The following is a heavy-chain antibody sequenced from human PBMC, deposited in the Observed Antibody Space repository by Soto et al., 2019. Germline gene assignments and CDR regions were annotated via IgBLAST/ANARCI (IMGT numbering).Heavy chain of an antibody. Sequence: SETLSLTCTVSGGSTSSSSYQWVWIRQPPGKGLEWIGYIYYSGSTYYNPSLKSRVTISVDTSKNQFSLKLSSVTAADTAVYYCARIDYGGNSGWFDPWGQGTLVTVSS. V-gene: IGHV4-31*03. CDR3: ARIDYGGNSGWFDP. J-gene: IGHJ5*02. CDR1: GGSTSSSSYQ. CDR2: IYYSGST. D-gene: IGHD4-17*01.